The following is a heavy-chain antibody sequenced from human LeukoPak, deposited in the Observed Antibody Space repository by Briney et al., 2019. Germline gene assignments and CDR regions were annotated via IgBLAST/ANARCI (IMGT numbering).Heavy chain of an antibody. CDR3: AKVRDSRSNYYDRSGYYY. D-gene: IGHD3-22*01. J-gene: IGHJ4*02. V-gene: IGHV3-23*01. Sequence: GGSLRLSCAASGFTFSSYAMSWVRQAPGKGLEWVSAISGSGGSTYYADSVKGRFTISRDNSKNTLYLQMNSLRAEDTAVYYCAKVRDSRSNYYDRSGYYYWGQGTLVTVSS. CDR2: ISGSGGST. CDR1: GFTFSSYA.